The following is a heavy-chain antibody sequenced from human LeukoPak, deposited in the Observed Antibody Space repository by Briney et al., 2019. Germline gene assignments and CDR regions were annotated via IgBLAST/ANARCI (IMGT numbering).Heavy chain of an antibody. CDR2: ITTTGNTA. V-gene: IGHV3-11*01. CDR1: GFTFSDYF. D-gene: IGHD6-13*01. J-gene: IGHJ6*02. Sequence: GGSLRLSCAASGFTFSDYFMTWIRQAPGKGLEWISYITTTGNTAFYADSVKGRFTVSRDNAKNSLYLQINSLRAEDTAVYYCAKRIAAVPYYYYGMDVWGQGTTVTVSS. CDR3: AKRIAAVPYYYYGMDV.